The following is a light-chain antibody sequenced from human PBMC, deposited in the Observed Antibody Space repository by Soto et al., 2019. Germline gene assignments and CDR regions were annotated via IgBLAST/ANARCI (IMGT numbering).Light chain of an antibody. CDR1: QSVSSSY. CDR2: GAS. V-gene: IGKV3D-20*02. Sequence: IVMTQTPSTLSTSAIYLSTLSFMSSQSVSSSYLAWYQQKPGQAPRLLIYGASSRATGIQDRFSGSGSGTDFTLTISRLEPEDFAVYYCPQRSNWIPLKFGQGTRLEIK. CDR3: PQRSNWIPLK. J-gene: IGKJ5*01.